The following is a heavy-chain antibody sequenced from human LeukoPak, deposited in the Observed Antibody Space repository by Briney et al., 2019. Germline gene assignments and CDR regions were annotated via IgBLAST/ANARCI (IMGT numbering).Heavy chain of an antibody. CDR3: ARLWGGIVAADDAFDV. Sequence: GESLKISCKGSGYNLAQYRIGWVRQMPGKGLEWMGITHPGDSDTIYSPSFQGQATMSADKSISTAYLQWSSLKASDTAMYYCARLWGGIVAADDAFDVWGQGTMVTVSS. CDR2: THPGDSDT. V-gene: IGHV5-51*01. D-gene: IGHD1-26*01. J-gene: IGHJ3*01. CDR1: GYNLAQYR.